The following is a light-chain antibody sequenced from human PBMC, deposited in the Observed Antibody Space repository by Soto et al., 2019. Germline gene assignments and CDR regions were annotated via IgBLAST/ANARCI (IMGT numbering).Light chain of an antibody. CDR3: QHSYSTPLT. Sequence: DIQMTQSPSSLSASVGDRVTITCRASQSVSSYLNWYQQKPGKAPNLLIYAASSLQSGVPSRFSGSGSGTDFTLTISSLQPEDFATYFCQHSYSTPLTFGGGTKVEL. J-gene: IGKJ4*01. V-gene: IGKV1-39*01. CDR1: QSVSSY. CDR2: AAS.